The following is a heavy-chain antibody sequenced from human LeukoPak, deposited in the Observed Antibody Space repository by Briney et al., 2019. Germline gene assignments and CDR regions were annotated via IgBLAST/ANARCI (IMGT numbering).Heavy chain of an antibody. Sequence: PGGSLRLSCAASGFTFSSYAMSWVRQAPGKGLEWVSAISGSGGSTYYAGSVKGRFTISRDNSKNTLYLQMNSLRAEDTAVYYCAKYFDWLLGAFDIWGQGTMVTVSS. V-gene: IGHV3-23*01. J-gene: IGHJ3*02. D-gene: IGHD3-9*01. CDR3: AKYFDWLLGAFDI. CDR2: ISGSGGST. CDR1: GFTFSSYA.